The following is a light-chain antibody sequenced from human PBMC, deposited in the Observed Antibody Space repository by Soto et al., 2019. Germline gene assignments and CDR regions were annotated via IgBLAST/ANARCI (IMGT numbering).Light chain of an antibody. CDR2: GAS. CDR3: QQYNDWPRGYT. J-gene: IGKJ2*01. V-gene: IGKV3-15*01. Sequence: EIVMTQSPATLSVSPGERATLSCRASQSVSSNLAWYQQKPGQAPRLLFYGASTRATGIPVRFSASGSGTEFTLTISSLQSEDFAVYYYQQYNDWPRGYTFGQGTKLEIK. CDR1: QSVSSN.